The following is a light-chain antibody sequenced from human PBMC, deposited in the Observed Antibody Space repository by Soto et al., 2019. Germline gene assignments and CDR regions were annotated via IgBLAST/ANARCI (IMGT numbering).Light chain of an antibody. Sequence: QSALTQPRSVSGSPGQSVTISCTGTRSDVGGYNYVSWYQQHPGKAPKLMIYDVNKRPSGVPDRFSGSKSGNTASLTISGLQAEDEADYYCCSYAGSYTLVFGGGTKLTVL. J-gene: IGLJ2*01. CDR3: CSYAGSYTLV. CDR2: DVN. CDR1: RSDVGGYNY. V-gene: IGLV2-11*01.